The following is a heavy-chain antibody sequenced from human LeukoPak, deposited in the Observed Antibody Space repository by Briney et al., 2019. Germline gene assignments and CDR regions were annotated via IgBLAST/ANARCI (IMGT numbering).Heavy chain of an antibody. V-gene: IGHV3-21*01. D-gene: IGHD5-18*01. CDR2: ISSSSSYI. CDR1: GFTFSSYS. CDR3: ARDSRKGYSYGPVDAFDI. J-gene: IGHJ3*02. Sequence: GGSLRLSCAASGFTFSSYSMNWVRQAPGKGLEWVSSISSSSSYIYYADSVKGRFTISRDNAKNSLYLQMNSLRAEDTAVYYCARDSRKGYSYGPVDAFDIWGQGTMVTVSS.